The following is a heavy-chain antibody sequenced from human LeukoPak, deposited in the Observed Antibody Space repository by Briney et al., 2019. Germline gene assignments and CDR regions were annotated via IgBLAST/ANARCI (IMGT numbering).Heavy chain of an antibody. CDR3: ARGDTAMVFDY. Sequence: SETLSLTCTVSGGSISSYYWSWIRQPPGRGLEWIGYIYYSGSTNYNPSLKSRVTISVDTSKNQFSLKLSSVTAADTAVYYCARGDTAMVFDYWGQGTLVTVSS. CDR1: GGSISSYY. D-gene: IGHD5-18*01. CDR2: IYYSGST. V-gene: IGHV4-59*08. J-gene: IGHJ4*02.